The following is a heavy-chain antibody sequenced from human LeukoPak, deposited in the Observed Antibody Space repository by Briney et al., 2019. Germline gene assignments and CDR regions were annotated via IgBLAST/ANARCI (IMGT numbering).Heavy chain of an antibody. CDR2: ISSSGSTI. CDR1: GFTFSNYE. Sequence: PGGSLRLSCAASGFTFSNYEMNWVRQAPGKGLEWVSYISSSGSTIYYADSVKGRFTISRDNAKNSLYLQMNSLRAEDTAVYYCARAGVPAAIDYWGQGTLVTVSS. V-gene: IGHV3-48*03. J-gene: IGHJ4*02. D-gene: IGHD2-2*01. CDR3: ARAGVPAAIDY.